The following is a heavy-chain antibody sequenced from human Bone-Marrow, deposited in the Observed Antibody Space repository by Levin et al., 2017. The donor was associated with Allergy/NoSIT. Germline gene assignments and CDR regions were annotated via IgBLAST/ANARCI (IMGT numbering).Heavy chain of an antibody. V-gene: IGHV7-4-1*02. Sequence: GESLKISCKASGYILTNDGMNWVRQAPGQGLEWMGWINTYTANPTYAQGFTGRFVFSVDTSLKTAYLDISSLEAEDTAVYYCSRDNTGYDLWGQGTLVTVSS. J-gene: IGHJ4*02. CDR3: SRDNTGYDL. CDR2: INTYTANP. D-gene: IGHD5-12*01. CDR1: GYILTNDG.